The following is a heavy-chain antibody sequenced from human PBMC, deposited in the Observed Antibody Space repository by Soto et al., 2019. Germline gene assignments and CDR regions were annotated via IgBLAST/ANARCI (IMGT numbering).Heavy chain of an antibody. CDR2: IYHSGST. CDR1: AGSISSSNW. J-gene: IGHJ4*02. CDR3: ARVSTRIAVAGTLDY. D-gene: IGHD6-19*01. V-gene: IGHV4-4*02. Sequence: SETLSLTCAVSAGSISSSNWWSWVRQPPGKGLEWIGEIYHSGSTNYNPSLKSRVTISLDKSKNQFSLKLSSVTAADTAVYYCARVSTRIAVAGTLDYWGQGTLVTVS.